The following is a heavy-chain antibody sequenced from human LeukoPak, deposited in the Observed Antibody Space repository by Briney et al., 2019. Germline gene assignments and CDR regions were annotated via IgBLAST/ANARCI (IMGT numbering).Heavy chain of an antibody. Sequence: SETLSLTCAVYGGPFSGYFWNWIRQPPGKGLEWIGEINHSGGTNYIPSLKSRVNISVDTSKNQFSLKLSSVTAADTAVYYCARQLVHYYGSGSYYNVWGQGTLVTVSS. CDR3: ARQLVHYYGSGSYYNV. V-gene: IGHV4-34*01. D-gene: IGHD3-10*01. CDR1: GGPFSGYF. J-gene: IGHJ4*02. CDR2: INHSGGT.